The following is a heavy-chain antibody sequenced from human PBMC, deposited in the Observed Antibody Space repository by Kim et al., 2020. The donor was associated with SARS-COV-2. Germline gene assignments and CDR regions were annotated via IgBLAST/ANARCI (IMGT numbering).Heavy chain of an antibody. J-gene: IGHJ5*02. CDR1: GGTFSSYA. Sequence: SVKVSCKASGGTFSSYAISWVRQAPGQGLEWMGRIIPILGIANYAQKFRGRVTITADKSTSTAYMELSSLRSEDTAVYYCARDPTWFGEAHNWFDPWGQGTLVTVSS. V-gene: IGHV1-69*04. D-gene: IGHD3-10*01. CDR3: ARDPTWFGEAHNWFDP. CDR2: IIPILGIA.